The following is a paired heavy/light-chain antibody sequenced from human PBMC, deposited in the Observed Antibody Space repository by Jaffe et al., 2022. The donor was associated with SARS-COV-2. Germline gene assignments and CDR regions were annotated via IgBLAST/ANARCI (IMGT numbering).Heavy chain of an antibody. CDR3: AKDLYEVEVTIFGVASHPGVGRRAPDY. J-gene: IGHJ4*02. V-gene: IGHV3-30*18. Sequence: QVQLVESGGGVVQPGRSLRLSCAASGFTFSSYGMHWVRQAPGKGLEWVAVISYDGSNKYYADSVKGRFTISRDNSKNTLYLQMNSLRAEDTAVYYCAKDLYEVEVTIFGVASHPGVGRRAPDYWGQGTLVTVSS. CDR2: ISYDGSNK. D-gene: IGHD3-3*01. CDR1: GFTFSSYG.
Light chain of an antibody. CDR1: ALPKKY. CDR3: YSTDSSGNGV. Sequence: SYELTQPPSVSVSPGQTARITCSGDALPKKYAYWYQQKSGQAPVLVIYEDSKRPSGIPERFSGSSSGTMATLTISGAQVEDEADYYCYSTDSSGNGVFGGGTKLTVL. CDR2: EDS. J-gene: IGLJ2*01. V-gene: IGLV3-10*01.